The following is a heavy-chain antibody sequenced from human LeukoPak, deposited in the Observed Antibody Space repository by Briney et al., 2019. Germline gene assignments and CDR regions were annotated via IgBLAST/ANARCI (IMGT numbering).Heavy chain of an antibody. V-gene: IGHV1-18*01. D-gene: IGHD2-21*02. CDR3: ARVILRGGQDGFDI. J-gene: IGHJ3*02. CDR2: ISAYDGNT. CDR1: GYTFTSYG. Sequence: ASVKVSCKASGYTFTSYGISWVRQAPGQGLEWMGWISAYDGNTNYAQKFQGRVSMTTDTSTSTAYMELRSLRSDGTAVFYCARVILRGGQDGFDIWGQGTMVTVSS.